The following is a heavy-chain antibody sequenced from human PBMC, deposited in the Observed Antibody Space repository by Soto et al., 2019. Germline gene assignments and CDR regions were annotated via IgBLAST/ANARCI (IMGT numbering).Heavy chain of an antibody. CDR2: IIPIFGTA. Sequence: SVKVSCKASGGTFSSYAISWVRQAPGQGLEWMGGIIPIFGTANYAQKFQGRVTITADESTSTAYMELSSLRSEDTAVYYCARGADYYDSSGYDYWGQGTLVPVSS. J-gene: IGHJ4*02. V-gene: IGHV1-69*13. CDR3: ARGADYYDSSGYDY. CDR1: GGTFSSYA. D-gene: IGHD3-22*01.